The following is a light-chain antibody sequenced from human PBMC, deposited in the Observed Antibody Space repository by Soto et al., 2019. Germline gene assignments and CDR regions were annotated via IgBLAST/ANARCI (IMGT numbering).Light chain of an antibody. CDR1: SNDVESYNL. CDR2: EGS. V-gene: IGLV2-23*01. J-gene: IGLJ1*01. CDR3: CSYAGSSTFYV. Sequence: QSVLTQPASVSRPPGQSITISCTGTSNDVESYNLVSWYQQHPGKAHKLMIYEGSKRPSGVSNRFSGSKSGNTASLTFSWFQAEDEADYYCCSYAGSSTFYVFGTGTKVTVL.